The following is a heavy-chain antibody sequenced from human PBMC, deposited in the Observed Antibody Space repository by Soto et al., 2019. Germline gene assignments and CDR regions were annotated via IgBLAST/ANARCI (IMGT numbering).Heavy chain of an antibody. D-gene: IGHD1-1*01. Sequence: EVQLVESGGGLVKPGGSLRLSCAASGFTFSSYDMNWVRQAPGKGLEYVSSITTSGSYIYYGDSVRGRFTISRDNAKNSLFLQMDCLRAEDTAVYYCARSGTAPMLRHNWFDPWGQGTLVTVSS. J-gene: IGHJ5*02. CDR1: GFTFSSYD. CDR2: ITTSGSYI. CDR3: ARSGTAPMLRHNWFDP. V-gene: IGHV3-21*01.